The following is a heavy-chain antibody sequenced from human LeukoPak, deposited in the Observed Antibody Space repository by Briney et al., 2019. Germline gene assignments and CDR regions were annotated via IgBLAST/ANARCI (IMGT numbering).Heavy chain of an antibody. CDR2: INPNSGGT. D-gene: IGHD6-6*01. J-gene: IGHJ4*02. V-gene: IGHV1-2*02. CDR1: GYTFTGYY. Sequence: ASVTVSCKASGYTFTGYYMHWVRQAPGQGLEWMGWINPNSGGTNYAQKCQGRVTMARDTSISTAYMELSRLGSADTAVYYCARASRAGYSSSSFDYWGQGALVTVSS. CDR3: ARASRAGYSSSSFDY.